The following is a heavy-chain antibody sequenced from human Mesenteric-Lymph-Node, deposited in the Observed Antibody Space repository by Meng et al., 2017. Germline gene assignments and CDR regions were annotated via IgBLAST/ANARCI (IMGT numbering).Heavy chain of an antibody. D-gene: IGHD1-14*01. V-gene: IGHV3-21*01. Sequence: EGEMLESGGGLVKPGGSLSLSCAASGFTFSSYSMNWVRQAPGKGLEWVSSISSSSSYISYADSVKGRFTISRDNAKNSLYLQMNSLRAEDTAVYYCASQPGDFDYWGQGTLVTVSS. CDR3: ASQPGDFDY. CDR2: ISSSSSYI. J-gene: IGHJ4*02. CDR1: GFTFSSYS.